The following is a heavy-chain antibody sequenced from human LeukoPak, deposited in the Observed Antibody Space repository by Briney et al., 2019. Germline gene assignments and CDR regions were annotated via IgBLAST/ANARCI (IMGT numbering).Heavy chain of an antibody. CDR2: ISAYNGNT. J-gene: IGHJ4*02. CDR3: ARERITMVRGHHFDY. Sequence: ASVKVSCKASGYTFTSYGISWVRQAPGQGLEWMGWISAYNGNTNYAQKLQGRVTMTTDTSTSTAYMELRSLRSDDTAVYYCARERITMVRGHHFDYWGQGTLVTVSS. V-gene: IGHV1-18*01. D-gene: IGHD3-10*01. CDR1: GYTFTSYG.